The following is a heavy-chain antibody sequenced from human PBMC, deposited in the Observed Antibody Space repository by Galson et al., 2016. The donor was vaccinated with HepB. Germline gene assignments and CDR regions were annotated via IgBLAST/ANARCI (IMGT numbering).Heavy chain of an antibody. D-gene: IGHD3-16*02. CDR1: GTTFSSYA. J-gene: IGHJ6*02. Sequence: SVKVSCKASGTTFSSYAISWVRQAPGQGLEWMGGIVPSFRTANYPQKFQGRVTITADESTSTAYMELSSLRSEDTAVYYCASSRITFGGVINVDGSSYYHYYDMDVWGQGTTVTVSS. CDR2: IVPSFRTA. CDR3: ASSRITFGGVINVDGSSYYHYYDMDV. V-gene: IGHV1-69*13.